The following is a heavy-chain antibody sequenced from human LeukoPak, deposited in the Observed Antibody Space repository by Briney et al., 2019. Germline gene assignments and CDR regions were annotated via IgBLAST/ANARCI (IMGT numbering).Heavy chain of an antibody. CDR1: GGTFSSYA. Sequence: ASVKVSCKASGGTFSSYAISWVRQAPGQGLEWMGGIIPIFGTANYAQKFQGRVTITTDESTSTAYMELSSLRSEDTAVYYCATRRGSSSSWMGWYYYMDVWGKGTTVTVSS. CDR3: ATRRGSSSSWMGWYYYMDV. D-gene: IGHD6-6*01. J-gene: IGHJ6*03. V-gene: IGHV1-69*05. CDR2: IIPIFGTA.